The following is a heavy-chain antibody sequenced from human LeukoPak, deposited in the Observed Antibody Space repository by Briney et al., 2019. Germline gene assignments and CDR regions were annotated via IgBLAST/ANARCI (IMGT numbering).Heavy chain of an antibody. CDR1: GLTFSTFV. CDR2: ISSGNTYI. V-gene: IGHV3-21*01. CDR3: ARDSASSGHPFDY. D-gene: IGHD3-22*01. Sequence: GGSLRLSCAASGLTFSTFVMHWVRQAPGKGLEWVSSISSGNTYIYYADSVKGRFTISRDNAKNSLYLQMNSLRAEDTAVYYCARDSASSGHPFDYWGQGTLVTVSS. J-gene: IGHJ4*02.